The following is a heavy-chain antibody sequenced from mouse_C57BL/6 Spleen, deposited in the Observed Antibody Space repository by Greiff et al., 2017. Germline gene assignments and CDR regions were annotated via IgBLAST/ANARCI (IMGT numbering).Heavy chain of an antibody. J-gene: IGHJ3*01. CDR3: ARDYSGSSPFAY. V-gene: IGHV1-55*01. CDR2: IYPGSGST. D-gene: IGHD1-1*01. CDR1: GYTFTSYW. Sequence: VQLQQPGAELVKPGASVKMSCKASGYTFTSYWITWVKQRPGQGLEWIGDIYPGSGSTNYNEKFKSKATLTVDTSSSTAYMQLSSLTSEDSAVYYCARDYSGSSPFAYWGQGTLVTVSA.